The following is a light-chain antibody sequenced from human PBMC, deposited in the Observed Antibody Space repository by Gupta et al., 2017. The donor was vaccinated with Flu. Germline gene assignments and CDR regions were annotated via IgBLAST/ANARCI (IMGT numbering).Light chain of an antibody. Sequence: QSVLSQPPSASGTPGQRVTISCSGSSSNIGSNTVNWYQQLPGTAPKLLIYSNNQRPSGVPERFSGSKSGTSASLAISGLQPEDEAAYYCAGWDDGLNGPDWVFGGGTKLTVL. V-gene: IGLV1-44*01. CDR1: SSNIGSNT. CDR2: SNN. CDR3: AGWDDGLNGPDWV. J-gene: IGLJ3*02.